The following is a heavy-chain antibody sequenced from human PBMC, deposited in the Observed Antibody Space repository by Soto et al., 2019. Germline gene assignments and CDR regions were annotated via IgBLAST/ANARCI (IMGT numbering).Heavy chain of an antibody. CDR3: AREVTYGGGSFSLGL. Sequence: QVQLVQSGAEVEKPGASVKVSCKTSGYFFTSYYIHWVRQAPGQGLEWMGWINPNNGGTNSAQKFQGRVTMTSATSINTAYMEITSLRSDDTALYYCAREVTYGGGSFSLGLWGQGTLVTVSS. CDR1: GYFFTSYY. CDR2: INPNNGGT. V-gene: IGHV1-2*02. D-gene: IGHD3-10*01. J-gene: IGHJ4*02.